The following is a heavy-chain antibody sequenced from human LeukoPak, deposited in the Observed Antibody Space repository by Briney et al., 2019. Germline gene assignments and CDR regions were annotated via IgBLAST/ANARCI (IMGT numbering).Heavy chain of an antibody. J-gene: IGHJ4*02. Sequence: PGGSLRLSSAASGFTFSSYAMNWVRQAPGKGLEWVSGTGSTGVSTFYADSVKGRFTVSRDNSKNTLSLQINSLRAEDTAVYYCAKDPGVVPAHYFDYWGQGTLVTVSS. CDR1: GFTFSSYA. CDR2: TGSTGVST. V-gene: IGHV3-23*01. D-gene: IGHD2-2*01. CDR3: AKDPGVVPAHYFDY.